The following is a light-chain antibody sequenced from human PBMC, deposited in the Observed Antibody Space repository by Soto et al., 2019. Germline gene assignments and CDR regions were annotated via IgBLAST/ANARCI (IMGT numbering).Light chain of an antibody. CDR3: QQYNIWRSIP. Sequence: VFSQSPCTLSFSQGERATLSFRASQSVSSSYLAWYQQKPGQAPRLLIYGASTRATGIPARFSGSGYGTYFTLTISSLQSEDFAVYYCQQYNIWRSIPFGQAGLLEIK. J-gene: IGKJ5*01. CDR1: QSVSSSY. CDR2: GAS. V-gene: IGKV3-15*01.